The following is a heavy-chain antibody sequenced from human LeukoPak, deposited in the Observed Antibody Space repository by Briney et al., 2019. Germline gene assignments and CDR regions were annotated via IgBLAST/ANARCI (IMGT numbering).Heavy chain of an antibody. V-gene: IGHV3-7*01. CDR3: ARDRGYDFWSGYLHENWFDP. Sequence: GGSLRLSCAASGFTFSSYWMSWVRQAPGKGLEWVANIKQDGSEKHYVDSVKGRFTISRDNAKNSLYLQMNSLRAEDTAVYYCARDRGYDFWSGYLHENWFDPWGQGTLVTVSS. D-gene: IGHD3-3*01. CDR2: IKQDGSEK. J-gene: IGHJ5*02. CDR1: GFTFSSYW.